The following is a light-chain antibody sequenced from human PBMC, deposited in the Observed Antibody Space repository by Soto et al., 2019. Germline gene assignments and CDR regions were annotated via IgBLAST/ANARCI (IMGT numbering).Light chain of an antibody. CDR1: QSVSSN. CDR2: GAS. CDR3: QQSTNWPPYT. V-gene: IGKV3-15*01. Sequence: EIVMTQSPATLSVSPGERATLSCRASQSVSSNLAWYQQKPGQAPRLLIYGASTRATGIPARFSGSGSGTEFTLSLSSLHSEDFAVYYCQQSTNWPPYTFGQGTKLEIK. J-gene: IGKJ2*01.